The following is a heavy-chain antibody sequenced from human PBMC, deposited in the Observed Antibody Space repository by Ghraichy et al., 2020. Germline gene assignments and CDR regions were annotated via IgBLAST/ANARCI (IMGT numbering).Heavy chain of an antibody. J-gene: IGHJ4*02. D-gene: IGHD5-18*01. CDR3: ARDTAMARFDY. CDR2: IYYSGST. Sequence: ETLSLTCTVSGGSISSYYWSWIRQPPGKGLEWIGYIYYSGSTNYNPSLKSRVTISVDTSKNQFSLKLSSVTAADTAVYYCARDTAMARFDYWGQGTLVTVSS. V-gene: IGHV4-59*01. CDR1: GGSISSYY.